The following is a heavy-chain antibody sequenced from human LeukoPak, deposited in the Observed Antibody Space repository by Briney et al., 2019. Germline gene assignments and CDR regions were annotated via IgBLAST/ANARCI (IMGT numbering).Heavy chain of an antibody. J-gene: IGHJ4*02. V-gene: IGHV4-59*08. CDR3: ARGALSRDGSPNAIDY. D-gene: IGHD5-24*01. CDR1: GGSISSYY. CDR2: IYYSGST. Sequence: SPSETLSLTCTVSGGSISSYYWSWIRQPPGKGLEWIGYIYYSGSTNYNPSLKSRVTISVDTSKNQFSLKLSSVTAADTAVYYCARGALSRDGSPNAIDYWGQGTLVTVSS.